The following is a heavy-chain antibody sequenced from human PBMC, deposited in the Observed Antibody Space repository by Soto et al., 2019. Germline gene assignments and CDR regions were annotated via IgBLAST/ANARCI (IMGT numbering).Heavy chain of an antibody. CDR2: IDPSTGGT. CDR3: ARVLNGYSYGPGRGYYYYGMDV. D-gene: IGHD5-18*01. CDR1: GYTFTGHY. Sequence: ASVKVSCKASGYTFTGHYLHWVRQAPGRGLEWMGWIDPSTGGTNYAQKFQGWVTMTRDTSISTAYMELSRLRSDDTAVYYCARVLNGYSYGPGRGYYYYGMDVWGQGTTVTVSS. V-gene: IGHV1-2*04. J-gene: IGHJ6*02.